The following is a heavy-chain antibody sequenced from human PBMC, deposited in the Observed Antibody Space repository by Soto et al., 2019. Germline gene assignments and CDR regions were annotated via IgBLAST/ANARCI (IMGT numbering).Heavy chain of an antibody. Sequence: DVDLVESGGALVQPGGSLRLSCAGSGFTFSNFWMHWVRQAPEKGLVWVARINTDGSVTSHADSVKGRFTISRDNAKSTLYLQMTSLREEDSAIYYCARQTGLGATNYWGRGTLVTVSS. J-gene: IGHJ4*02. D-gene: IGHD1-26*01. CDR2: INTDGSVT. CDR1: GFTFSNFW. CDR3: ARQTGLGATNY. V-gene: IGHV3-74*01.